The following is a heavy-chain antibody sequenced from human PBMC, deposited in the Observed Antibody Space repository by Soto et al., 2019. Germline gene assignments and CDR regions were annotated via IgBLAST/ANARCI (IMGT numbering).Heavy chain of an antibody. CDR1: GFPFSSYA. CDR3: ASPLNRNSGWFGTVGAGDY. Sequence: QPGGSLRLSCAASGFPFSSYAMHWVRQAPGKGLEWVAVISYDGSNKYYADSVKGRFTISRDNSKNTLYPQMNSLRAEDTAVYYSASPLNRNSGWFGTVGAGDYWGQGTLVTVSS. J-gene: IGHJ4*02. V-gene: IGHV3-30-3*01. CDR2: ISYDGSNK. D-gene: IGHD6-19*01.